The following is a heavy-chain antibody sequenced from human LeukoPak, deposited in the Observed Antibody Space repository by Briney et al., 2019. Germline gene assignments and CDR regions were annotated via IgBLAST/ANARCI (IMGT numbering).Heavy chain of an antibody. CDR2: IYYSGST. CDR3: ARLPTGYSSSWYWRGY. Sequence: SETLSLTCTVSGGSISSSSYYWGWIRQPPGKGLEWIGSIYYSGSTYYSPSLKSRVTISVDTSKNQFSLKLSSVTAADTAVYYCARLPTGYSSSWYWRGYWGQGTLVTVSS. V-gene: IGHV4-39*01. J-gene: IGHJ4*02. D-gene: IGHD6-13*01. CDR1: GGSISSSSYY.